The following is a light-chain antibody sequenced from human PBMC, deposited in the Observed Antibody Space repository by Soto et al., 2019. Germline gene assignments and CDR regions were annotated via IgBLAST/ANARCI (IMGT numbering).Light chain of an antibody. CDR2: NDN. J-gene: IGLJ2*01. CDR3: TSGTSSTTMV. V-gene: IGLV2-14*03. Sequence: QSALTQPASVSGSPGQSITISCTGTSSDIGAYNVVSWYQQHPGHAPKLMLYNDNIRPARVSKRFSGTKSGNTASLTISVLTGEDEDDYYCTSGTSSTTMVFGRGTKLTVL. CDR1: SSDIGAYNV.